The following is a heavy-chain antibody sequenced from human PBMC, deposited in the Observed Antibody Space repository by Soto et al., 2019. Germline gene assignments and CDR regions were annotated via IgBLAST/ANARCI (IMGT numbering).Heavy chain of an antibody. CDR1: GGSITSNSYF. J-gene: IGHJ5*02. D-gene: IGHD5-18*01. V-gene: IGHV4-39*01. CDR3: ARQGGYSYGREGYNWFDP. Sequence: QLQLQGSGPGLVKPSETLSLTCTVSGGSITSNSYFWGWVRQTPGKGLEWIGSIYNSGSIYYSPSLKSRVTISLDTSKNQFSLKLNSVTAADTAVYYCARQGGYSYGREGYNWFDPWGQGTLVIVSS. CDR2: IYNSGSI.